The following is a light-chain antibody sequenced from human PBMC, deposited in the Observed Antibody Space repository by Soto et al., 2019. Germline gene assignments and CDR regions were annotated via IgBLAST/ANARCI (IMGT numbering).Light chain of an antibody. J-gene: IGLJ3*02. CDR3: AAWDDSLSGVV. CDR2: SNN. CDR1: RSNVGSNY. Sequence: QSVLTQPPSVSGTPGQRVTVSCSGSRSNVGSNYVYWYQQLPGTAPQLLIYSNNQRPSGVPDRFSGSKSGTSASLAISGLRSEDEADYYCAAWDDSLSGVVFGGGTKVTVL. V-gene: IGLV1-47*02.